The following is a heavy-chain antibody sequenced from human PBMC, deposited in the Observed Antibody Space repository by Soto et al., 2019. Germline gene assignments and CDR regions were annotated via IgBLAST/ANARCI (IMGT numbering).Heavy chain of an antibody. D-gene: IGHD3-3*01. Sequence: GGSLRLSCAASGFTFSSYAMSWVRQAPGKGLEWVSAISGSGGSTYYADSVKGRFTISRDDSKNTPYLQMNSLKTEDTAVYYCTTETYYDFWSGPDYWGQGTLVTVSS. J-gene: IGHJ4*02. V-gene: IGHV3-23*01. CDR1: GFTFSSYA. CDR2: ISGSGGST. CDR3: TTETYYDFWSGPDY.